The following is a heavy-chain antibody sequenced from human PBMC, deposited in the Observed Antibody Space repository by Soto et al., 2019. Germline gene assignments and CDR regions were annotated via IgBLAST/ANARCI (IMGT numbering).Heavy chain of an antibody. CDR3: AKDGYAIALAGFDI. Sequence: KGLEWVAVIAYDGSNKYYADCVKGRFTICRDNSKNTLYLQMNSLRAEDTVVYYHAKDGYAIALAGFDIWGQGTMVTVSS. J-gene: IGHJ3*02. CDR2: IAYDGSNK. V-gene: IGHV3-30*18. D-gene: IGHD2-8*01.